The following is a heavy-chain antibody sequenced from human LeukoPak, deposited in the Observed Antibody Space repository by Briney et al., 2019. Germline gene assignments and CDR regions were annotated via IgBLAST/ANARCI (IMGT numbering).Heavy chain of an antibody. V-gene: IGHV4-61*02. CDR1: GGSISSGSYY. J-gene: IGHJ4*02. D-gene: IGHD1-26*01. CDR2: IYTSGST. CDR3: AREGELPGGGVTIDY. Sequence: SETLSLTCTVSGGSISSGSYYWSWIRQPAGKGLEWIGRIYTSGSTNYNPSLKSRVTILVDTSKNQFSLKLSSVTAADTAVYYCAREGELPGGGVTIDYWGQGTLVTVSS.